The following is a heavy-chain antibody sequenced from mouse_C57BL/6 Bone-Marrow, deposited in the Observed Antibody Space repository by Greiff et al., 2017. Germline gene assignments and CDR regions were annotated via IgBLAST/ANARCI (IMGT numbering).Heavy chain of an antibody. CDR3: ARRLRRGDYYAMDD. CDR1: GFSLTSYA. J-gene: IGHJ4*01. Sequence: VKLVESGPGLVAPSQSLSITCTVSGFSLTSYAISWVRQPPGKGLEWLGVIWTGGGTNYNSALKSRLSISKDNSKSQVFLKMNSLQTEDTARYYCARRLRRGDYYAMDDWGQGTSVTVSS. CDR2: IWTGGGT. V-gene: IGHV2-9-1*01. D-gene: IGHD2-4*01.